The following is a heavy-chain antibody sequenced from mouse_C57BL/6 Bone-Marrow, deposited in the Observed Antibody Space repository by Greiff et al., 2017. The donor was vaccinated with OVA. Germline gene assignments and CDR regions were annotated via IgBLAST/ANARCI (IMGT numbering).Heavy chain of an antibody. D-gene: IGHD2-1*01. CDR3: ARRYYGNYPHYFDY. Sequence: EVQLQQSGPELVKPGASVKIPCKASGYTFTDYNMDWVKQSHGKSLEWIGDINPNNGGTIYNQKFKGKATLTVDKSSSTAYMELRSLTSEDTAVYYCARRYYGNYPHYFDYWGQGTTLTVSS. CDR1: GYTFTDYN. CDR2: INPNNGGT. J-gene: IGHJ2*01. V-gene: IGHV1-18*01.